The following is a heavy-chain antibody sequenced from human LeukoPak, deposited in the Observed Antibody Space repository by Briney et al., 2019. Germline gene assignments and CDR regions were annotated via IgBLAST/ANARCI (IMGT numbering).Heavy chain of an antibody. CDR3: TRNLGWLQFDH. D-gene: IGHD5-24*01. Sequence: PGGSLRLSCAASGFTFSNYWMDWVRQAPGKGLKWVASIKGDGNEKYYVDSVKGRFTISRDNAKKSLYLQVSSLRAEDTAVYYCTRNLGWLQFDHWGQGTLVTVSS. CDR1: GFTFSNYW. CDR2: IKGDGNEK. V-gene: IGHV3-7*04. J-gene: IGHJ4*02.